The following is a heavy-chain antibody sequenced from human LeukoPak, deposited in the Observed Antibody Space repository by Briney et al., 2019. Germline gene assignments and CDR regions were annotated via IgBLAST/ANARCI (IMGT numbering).Heavy chain of an antibody. D-gene: IGHD3-16*01. V-gene: IGHV1-2*02. CDR1: GYTFTSYG. CDR2: INPNSGGT. Sequence: GASVKVSCKASGYTFTSYGINWVRQAPGQGLEWMGWINPNSGGTNYAQKFQGRVTMTRDTSISTAYMELSRLRSDDTAVYYCARDYAADYYYMDVWGKGTTVTISS. J-gene: IGHJ6*03. CDR3: ARDYAADYYYMDV.